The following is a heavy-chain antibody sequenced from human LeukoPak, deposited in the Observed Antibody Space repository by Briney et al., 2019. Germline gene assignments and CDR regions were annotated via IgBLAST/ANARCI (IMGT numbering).Heavy chain of an antibody. D-gene: IGHD1-26*01. CDR3: ANLYSHGRSYKDY. CDR1: GFTFSSYG. J-gene: IGHJ4*02. V-gene: IGHV3-30*02. CDR2: IRYDGSNK. Sequence: GGSLRLSCAASGFTFSSYGMHWVRQAPGKGLEWVAFIRYDGSNKYYADSVKGRFTISRDNSKNTLYLQMNSLRAEDTAVYYCANLYSHGRSYKDYWGQGTLVTVSS.